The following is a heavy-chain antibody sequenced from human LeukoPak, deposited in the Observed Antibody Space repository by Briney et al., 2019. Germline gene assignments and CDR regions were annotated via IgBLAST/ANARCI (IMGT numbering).Heavy chain of an antibody. J-gene: IGHJ5*02. D-gene: IGHD3-10*01. V-gene: IGHV3-11*01. CDR1: GFTFSDYY. Sequence: AGGSLRLSCASSGFTFSDYYMSWIRQAPGKGLEWISYISGTGNTIYYSDSVKGRFTVSRDNAKNTLYLHMNSLRVGDTAVYYCAKDGATGSHNWLDPWGQGTLVTVSS. CDR2: ISGTGNTI. CDR3: AKDGATGSHNWLDP.